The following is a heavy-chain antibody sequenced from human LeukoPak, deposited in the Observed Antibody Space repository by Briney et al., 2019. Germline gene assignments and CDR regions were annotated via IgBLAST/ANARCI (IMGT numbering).Heavy chain of an antibody. CDR1: GYTFTSYY. CDR3: AREGDWSGGSCYSMRYYFDY. D-gene: IGHD2-15*01. V-gene: IGHV1-46*01. Sequence: GASVKVSCKASGYTFTSYYMHWVRQAPGQGLEWMEVINPGSGSANCAQMFQGRVHMTRDTSTTTVYMELSSLISEDTAVYYCAREGDWSGGSCYSMRYYFDYWGQGTLVPVSS. J-gene: IGHJ4*02. CDR2: INPGSGSA.